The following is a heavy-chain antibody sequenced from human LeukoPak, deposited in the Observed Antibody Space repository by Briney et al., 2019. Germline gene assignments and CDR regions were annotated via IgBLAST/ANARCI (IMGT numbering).Heavy chain of an antibody. CDR3: VRPAEQQLDAYDI. Sequence: SETLSLTCTVSGDSISRNSYYWGWIRQPPGKGLEWIGSIYYRGSTYYHPSLKSRVTISVDTSKNQFSLKLTSVTAADTAVYYCVRPAEQQLDAYDIWGQGKMVTVSS. CDR2: IYYRGST. D-gene: IGHD6-13*01. CDR1: GDSISRNSYY. J-gene: IGHJ3*02. V-gene: IGHV4-39*01.